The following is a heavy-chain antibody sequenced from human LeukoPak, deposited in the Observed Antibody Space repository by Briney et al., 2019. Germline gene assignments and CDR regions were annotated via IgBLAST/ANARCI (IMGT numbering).Heavy chain of an antibody. D-gene: IGHD5-18*01. Sequence: PGGSLRLSCAASGFSFSDYYMSWIRQAPGKGLEWVSYISTSSNTMYYADSVKGRFTISRDNARNSLNLQMNSLRADDTAVYYCARVARGYGYSYYYYMDVWGKGTSVTISS. J-gene: IGHJ6*03. CDR3: ARVARGYGYSYYYYMDV. CDR2: ISTSSNTM. CDR1: GFSFSDYY. V-gene: IGHV3-11*01.